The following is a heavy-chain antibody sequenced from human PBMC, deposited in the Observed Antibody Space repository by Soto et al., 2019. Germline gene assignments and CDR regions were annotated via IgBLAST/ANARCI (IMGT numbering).Heavy chain of an antibody. Sequence: PSETLSLTCTVSGGSISSGGYYWSWIRQHPGKGLEWIGYIYYSGSTYYNPSLKSRVTISVDTSKNQFSLKLSSVTAADTAVYCCARDRLMVRGVIPHYYYYYGMDVWGQGTTVTVSS. CDR1: GGSISSGGYY. CDR3: ARDRLMVRGVIPHYYYYYGMDV. J-gene: IGHJ6*02. D-gene: IGHD3-10*01. CDR2: IYYSGST. V-gene: IGHV4-31*03.